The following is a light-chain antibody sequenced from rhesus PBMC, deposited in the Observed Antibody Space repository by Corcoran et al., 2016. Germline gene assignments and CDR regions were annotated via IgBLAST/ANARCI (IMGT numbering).Light chain of an antibody. V-gene: IGKV1-33*01. Sequence: DIQMTQSPSSLSASVGDKVTVTCRASQGIANALAWYQQIPGKAPRLLDYDAFILQGGVPSRLSGSGDWTEFTLNIRSLQPEDFAVYYCQQRNSYPHNFGQGTKVEIK. CDR2: DAF. CDR3: QQRNSYPHN. CDR1: QGIANA. J-gene: IGKJ2*01.